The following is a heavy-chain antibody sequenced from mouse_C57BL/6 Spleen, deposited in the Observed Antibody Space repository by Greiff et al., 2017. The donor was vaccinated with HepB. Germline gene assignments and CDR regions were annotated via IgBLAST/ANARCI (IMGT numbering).Heavy chain of an antibody. D-gene: IGHD2-4*01. CDR3: TTKSDYDEEAYAMDY. Sequence: VQLQQSGAELVRPGASVKLSCTASGFNIKDYYMHWVKQRPEQGLEWIGRIDPEDGDTEYAPKFQGKATMTADTSSNTAYLQLSSLTSEDTAVYYCTTKSDYDEEAYAMDYWGQGTSVTVSS. V-gene: IGHV14-1*01. CDR2: IDPEDGDT. CDR1: GFNIKDYY. J-gene: IGHJ4*01.